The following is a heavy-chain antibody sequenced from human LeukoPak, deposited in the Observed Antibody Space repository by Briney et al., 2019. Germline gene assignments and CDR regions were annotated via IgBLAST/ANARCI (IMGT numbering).Heavy chain of an antibody. CDR1: GFTFSSYD. J-gene: IGHJ3*02. V-gene: IGHV3-13*01. CDR3: ARARDYGDYVNDAFDI. Sequence: GGSLRLSCAASGFTFSSYDMHWVRQVTGKGLEWASGIGTVGDTYYPGSVKGRFTISRENAKNSLNLQMNSLRAGDTAVYYCARARDYGDYVNDAFDIWGQGTMVTVSS. CDR2: IGTVGDT. D-gene: IGHD4-17*01.